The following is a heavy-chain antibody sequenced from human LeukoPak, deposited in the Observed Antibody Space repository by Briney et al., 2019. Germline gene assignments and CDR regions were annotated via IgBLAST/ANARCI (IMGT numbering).Heavy chain of an antibody. CDR2: ISADNGFT. CDR1: GYTFTSYG. J-gene: IGHJ5*02. D-gene: IGHD6-19*01. V-gene: IGHV1-18*01. CDR3: ANLAGVVAGLDP. Sequence: ASVKVSCKASGYTFTSYGINWVRQAPGQGLEWMGWISADNGFTASAQNLQGRVTMTTDTSTNTAYMELRSLRSDDTAMYYCANLAGVVAGLDPWGQGTLVTVSS.